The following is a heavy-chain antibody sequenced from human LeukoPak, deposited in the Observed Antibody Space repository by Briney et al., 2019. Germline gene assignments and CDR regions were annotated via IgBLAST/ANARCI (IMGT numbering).Heavy chain of an antibody. V-gene: IGHV3-30*18. D-gene: IGHD1-26*01. CDR2: ISSDGSNK. J-gene: IGHJ5*02. Sequence: GGSLRLSCAVSGFTFSSYGMHWVRQAPGKGLEWVAVISSDGSNKNYADSVKGRFTISRDNSKNTLYLQMNSLRAEDTAVYYCAKGAKRVVGATTHWIDPWGQGTLVTVSS. CDR3: AKGAKRVVGATTHWIDP. CDR1: GFTFSSYG.